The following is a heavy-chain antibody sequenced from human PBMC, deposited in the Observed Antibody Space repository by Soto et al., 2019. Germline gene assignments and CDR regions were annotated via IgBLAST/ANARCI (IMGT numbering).Heavy chain of an antibody. Sequence: ASVKVSCKVSGGAFTNYSLNWVRHAPGQGLEWLGGIIPLHNTSNYSLKLLGRGSVTADISSNTVYMHLSGLTSDDTATYYCAVWSNWNPLYYRGMDVWGQGTTVTVSS. V-gene: IGHV1-69*08. J-gene: IGHJ6*02. CDR3: AVWSNWNPLYYRGMDV. CDR2: IIPLHNTS. D-gene: IGHD1-20*01. CDR1: GGAFTNYS.